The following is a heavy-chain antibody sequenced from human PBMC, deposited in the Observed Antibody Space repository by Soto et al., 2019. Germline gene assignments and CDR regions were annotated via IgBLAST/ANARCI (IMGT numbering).Heavy chain of an antibody. CDR1: GGAFSDYA. CDR3: ARWFKEADIGNYYYGRDV. Sequence: QVQLVQSGAEVKKPGSSVKVSCKASGGAFSDYAFSWVRQAPGQGLEWLGGIMPIFRAPDYAQKFQGGVTITADESTRTAYMEMGSLRSEVAAVSYCARWFKEADIGNYYYGRDVWGQGTTV. D-gene: IGHD3-10*01. J-gene: IGHJ6*02. CDR2: IMPIFRAP. V-gene: IGHV1-69*12.